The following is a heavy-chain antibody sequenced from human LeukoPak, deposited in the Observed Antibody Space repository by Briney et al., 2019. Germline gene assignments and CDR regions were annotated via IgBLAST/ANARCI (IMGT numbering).Heavy chain of an antibody. V-gene: IGHV6-1*01. J-gene: IGHJ6*02. D-gene: IGHD6-13*01. CDR1: GDSVSSSSAA. CDR3: ARDQGSSWPRYYYGMDV. CDR2: TYYRSKWYN. Sequence: SQTLSLTCAISGDSVSSSSAAWNWIRQSPSRGLEWLGRTYYRSKWYNDYAVSVKSRITINPDTSKNQFSLQLNSVTPEDTAVYYCARDQGSSWPRYYYGMDVWGQGTTVTVSS.